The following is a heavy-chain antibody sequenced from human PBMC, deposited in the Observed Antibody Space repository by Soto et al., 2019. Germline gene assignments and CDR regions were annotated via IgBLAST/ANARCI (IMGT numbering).Heavy chain of an antibody. CDR2: INAGNGNT. Sequence: ASVKVSCKASGYTFTSYAMHWVRQAPGQRLEWMGWINAGNGNTKYSQKFQGRVTITRDTSASTAYMELSSLRSEDTAVYYCAIFHTSRGWYYGEPLDYWGQGTLVTGSS. V-gene: IGHV1-3*01. D-gene: IGHD6-19*01. CDR3: AIFHTSRGWYYGEPLDY. CDR1: GYTFTSYA. J-gene: IGHJ4*02.